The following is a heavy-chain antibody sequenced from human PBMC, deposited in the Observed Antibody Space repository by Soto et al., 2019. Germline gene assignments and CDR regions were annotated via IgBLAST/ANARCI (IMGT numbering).Heavy chain of an antibody. CDR1: GYTFTSNA. Sequence: QVHLVQSGAEVKKPGASVKVSCRSSGYTFTSNAIHWVRQAPGQSLEWMGWVNAGNGYTKYLQNFQGRVTISSDTAARTDYMELNSLRSEDTAVYYCARGAHTYGYVFDYWGQGTLVTVSS. J-gene: IGHJ4*02. D-gene: IGHD5-18*01. V-gene: IGHV1-3*01. CDR3: ARGAHTYGYVFDY. CDR2: VNAGNGYT.